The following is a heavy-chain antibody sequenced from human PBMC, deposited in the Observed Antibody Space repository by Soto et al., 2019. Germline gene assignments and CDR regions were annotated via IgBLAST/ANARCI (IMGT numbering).Heavy chain of an antibody. J-gene: IGHJ4*02. Sequence: EVQLLGSGGGLVQPGGSLRLSCVGSGFPFSTSWMNWVRQAPGKGLEWVANINPDGNVGTDVDSVCGRFTTSRDNAKNLLMLQMNSRRADETAGYFGAGWGGHDYNYWGQGIMVTVSS. CDR3: AGWGGHDYNY. CDR1: GFPFSTSW. V-gene: IGHV3-7*03. CDR2: INPDGNVG. D-gene: IGHD3-16*01.